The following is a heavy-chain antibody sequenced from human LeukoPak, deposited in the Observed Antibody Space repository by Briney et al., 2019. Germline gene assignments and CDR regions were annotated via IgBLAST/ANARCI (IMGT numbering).Heavy chain of an antibody. CDR1: GFTFSSYA. CDR3: AKCMGREPQGEFDP. CDR2: ISGSGGST. J-gene: IGHJ5*02. D-gene: IGHD1-26*01. Sequence: GGSLRLSCAASGFTFSSYAMSWVRQAPGKGLEWVSAISGSGGSTYYADSVKGRFTISRDNSKNTLYLQMNSLRAEDTAVYYYAKCMGREPQGEFDPWGQGTLVTVSS. V-gene: IGHV3-23*01.